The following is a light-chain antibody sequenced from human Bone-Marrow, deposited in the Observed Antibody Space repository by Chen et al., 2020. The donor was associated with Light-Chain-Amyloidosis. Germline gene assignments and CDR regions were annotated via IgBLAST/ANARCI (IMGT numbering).Light chain of an antibody. J-gene: IGKJ1*01. Sequence: ETVLTQSPATLSLSPGERATLSCRASQSVSSYLAWYQQKPGQAPRLLIYDASNRATGIPARFSGSGSGTDFALAISSLEPEEVAVYYCQERSDWPPKFGQGTKLEIK. CDR3: QERSDWPPK. V-gene: IGKV3-11*01. CDR1: QSVSSY. CDR2: DAS.